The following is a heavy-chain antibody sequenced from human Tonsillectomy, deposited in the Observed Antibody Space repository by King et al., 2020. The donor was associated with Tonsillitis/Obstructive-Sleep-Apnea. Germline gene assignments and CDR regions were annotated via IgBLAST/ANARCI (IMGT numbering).Heavy chain of an antibody. CDR3: AKVLPGEYCSSTSCYFDY. Sequence: VHLVESGGCLVQPGGSLILSCAASGFNFSSYAMSWVFQLLGKVLEWGSAISGSGGSTYYADSVKGRFTISRDNSKNTLYLQMNSLRAEDTAVYYCAKVLPGEYCSSTSCYFDYWGQGTLVTVSS. CDR1: GFNFSSYA. V-gene: IGHV3-23*04. D-gene: IGHD2-2*01. J-gene: IGHJ4*02. CDR2: ISGSGGST.